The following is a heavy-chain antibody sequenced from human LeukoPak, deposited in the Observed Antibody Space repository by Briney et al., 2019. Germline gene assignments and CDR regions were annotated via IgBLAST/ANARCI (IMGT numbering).Heavy chain of an antibody. CDR2: INPSGGST. CDR3: ATLYYDILTGYYYFDY. CDR1: GYTFTSYY. V-gene: IGHV1-46*01. Sequence: ASVKVSCKASGYTFTSYYMHWVRQAPGQGLEWMGIINPSGGSTSYAQKFQGRVTMTRDTSTSTAYMELSSLRSEDTAVYYCATLYYDILTGYYYFDYWGQGTLVTVSS. J-gene: IGHJ4*02. D-gene: IGHD3-9*01.